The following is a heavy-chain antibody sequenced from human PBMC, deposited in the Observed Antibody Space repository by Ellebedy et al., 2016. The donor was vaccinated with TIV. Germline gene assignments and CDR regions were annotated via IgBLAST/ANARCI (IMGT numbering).Heavy chain of an antibody. CDR3: ARVSYCTATTCSRGGLDS. Sequence: GESLKISXVASGFSFSTNGMHWVRQAPGKGLEWVAVIWYDGSNKYYADSVKGRFTISRDNSKNTLYLQMNSLRAEDTALYYCARVSYCTATTCSRGGLDSWGQGTLVTVSS. CDR2: IWYDGSNK. J-gene: IGHJ4*02. CDR1: GFSFSTNG. V-gene: IGHV3-33*01. D-gene: IGHD2-8*02.